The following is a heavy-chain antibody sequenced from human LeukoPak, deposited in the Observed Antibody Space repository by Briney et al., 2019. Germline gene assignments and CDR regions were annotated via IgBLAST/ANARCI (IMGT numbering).Heavy chain of an antibody. J-gene: IGHJ6*04. Sequence: GGSLRLSCAASGFTFSSYSMNWVRQAPGKGLEWVSSISSSSSYIYYADLVKGRFTISRDNAKNSLYLQMNSLRAEDTAVYYCARDMLGYCSSTSCYEVPTSYYGMDAWGKGTTVTVSS. D-gene: IGHD2-2*01. V-gene: IGHV3-21*01. CDR1: GFTFSSYS. CDR3: ARDMLGYCSSTSCYEVPTSYYGMDA. CDR2: ISSSSSYI.